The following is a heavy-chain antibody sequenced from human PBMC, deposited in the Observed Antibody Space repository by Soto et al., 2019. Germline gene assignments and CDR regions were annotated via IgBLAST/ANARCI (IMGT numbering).Heavy chain of an antibody. CDR1: GFTFSSHA. J-gene: IGHJ4*02. V-gene: IGHV3-7*03. D-gene: IGHD6-19*01. CDR2: IKQDGSEK. Sequence: GGSLRLSCAVSGFTFSSHAMHWVRQAPGKGLEWVANIKQDGSEKYYVDSVKGRFTISRDNAKNSLYLQMNSLRAEDTAVYYCARDMGYSSGWYGPRLFDYWGQGTLVTVSS. CDR3: ARDMGYSSGWYGPRLFDY.